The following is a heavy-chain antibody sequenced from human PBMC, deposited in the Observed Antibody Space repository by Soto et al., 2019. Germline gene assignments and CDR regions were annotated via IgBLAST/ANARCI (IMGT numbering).Heavy chain of an antibody. CDR1: GFTFSSYA. CDR3: AKETPYGSGSYSTGRYYYGMDV. CDR2: ISGSGGST. D-gene: IGHD3-10*01. V-gene: IGHV3-23*01. J-gene: IGHJ6*02. Sequence: GGSLRLSCAASGFTFSSYAMSWVRQAPGKGLEWVSAISGSGGSTYYADSVKGRFTISRDNSKNTLYLQMNSLRAEDTAVYYCAKETPYGSGSYSTGRYYYGMDVWGQGTTVTVSS.